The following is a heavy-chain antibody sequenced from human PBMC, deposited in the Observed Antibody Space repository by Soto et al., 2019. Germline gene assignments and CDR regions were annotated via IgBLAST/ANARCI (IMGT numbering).Heavy chain of an antibody. Sequence: SGGSLRLSCEASGFIFQNFGMHWVRQAPGKGLEWLGVVSSDGGRRYYADSVRGRLNISRDNPKNTLHLQLDRLSADDTAVYHCAKSWNLDFSATWYAPDYWGQGTLVTVSS. D-gene: IGHD6-13*01. CDR3: AKSWNLDFSATWYAPDY. V-gene: IGHV3-30*18. CDR2: VSSDGGRR. CDR1: GFIFQNFG. J-gene: IGHJ4*02.